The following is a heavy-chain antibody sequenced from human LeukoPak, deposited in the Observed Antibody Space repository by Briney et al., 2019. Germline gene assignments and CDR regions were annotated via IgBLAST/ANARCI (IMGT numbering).Heavy chain of an antibody. J-gene: IGHJ4*02. CDR1: RFTPSVYY. CDR3: ARAQYYLVS. Sequence: GCLRLSCAASRFTPSVYYMSCVSDAPGGGVEWVSYISSSSSNSNYADSVKGRFTISRDNAKNSLYLQMNSLRAEDTAVYYCARAQYYLVSWGQGTLVTVSS. V-gene: IGHV3-11*06. CDR2: ISSSSSNS.